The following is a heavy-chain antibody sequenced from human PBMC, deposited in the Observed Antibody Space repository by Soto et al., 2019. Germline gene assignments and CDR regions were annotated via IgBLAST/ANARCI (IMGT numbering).Heavy chain of an antibody. CDR2: ISAYNGNT. CDR1: GYTFTSYG. CDR3: ARANVAAAGPWFDP. J-gene: IGHJ5*02. D-gene: IGHD6-13*01. Sequence: ASVKVSGKASGYTFTSYGISWVRQAPGQWLEWMGWISAYNGNTNYAQKLQGRVTMTTDTSTSTAYMELSSLRSEDTAVYYCARANVAAAGPWFDPWGQGTLVTVSS. V-gene: IGHV1-18*01.